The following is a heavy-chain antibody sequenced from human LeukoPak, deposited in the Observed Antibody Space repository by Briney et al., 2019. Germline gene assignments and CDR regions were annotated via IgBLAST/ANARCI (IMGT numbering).Heavy chain of an antibody. CDR3: ARDPLELRLTPFDY. CDR1: GFTFSSYS. J-gene: IGHJ4*02. D-gene: IGHD5-24*01. V-gene: IGHV3-21*01. CDR2: ISSSSSYI. Sequence: NSGGSLRLPCAASGFTFSSYSMNWVRQAPGKGLEWVSSISSSSSYIYYADSVKGRFTISRDNAKNSLYLQMNSLRAEDTAVYYCARDPLELRLTPFDYWGQGTLVTVSS.